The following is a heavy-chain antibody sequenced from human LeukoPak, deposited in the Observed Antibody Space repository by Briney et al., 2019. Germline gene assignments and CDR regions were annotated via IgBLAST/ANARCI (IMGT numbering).Heavy chain of an antibody. V-gene: IGHV4-34*01. Sequence: SETLSLTCAVYGGSFSGYYWSWLRQPPGKGLEWIGEINHSGSTNYNPSLKSRVTISVDTSKNQFSLKLTSVTAADTAVYYCARGGGYNWFDHWGQGTLVTVSS. J-gene: IGHJ5*02. CDR2: INHSGST. CDR3: ARGGGYNWFDH. CDR1: GGSFSGYY.